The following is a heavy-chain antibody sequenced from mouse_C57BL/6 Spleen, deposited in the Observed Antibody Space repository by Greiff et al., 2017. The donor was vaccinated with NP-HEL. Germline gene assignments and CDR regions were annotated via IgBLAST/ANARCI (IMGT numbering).Heavy chain of an antibody. V-gene: IGHV1-81*01. CDR2: IYPRSGNT. CDR1: GYTFTSYG. D-gene: IGHD1-1*01. Sequence: VQLQESGAELARPGASVKLSCKASGYTFTSYGISWVKQRPGQGLEWIGEIYPRSGNTYYNEKFKGKATLTADKSSSTAYMELSSLTAEDSAVYFGARKMDGSSFDYWGKGTTLTVSS. J-gene: IGHJ2*01. CDR3: ARKMDGSSFDY.